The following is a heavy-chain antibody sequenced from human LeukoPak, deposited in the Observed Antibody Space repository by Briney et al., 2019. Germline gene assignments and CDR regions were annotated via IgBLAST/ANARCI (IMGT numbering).Heavy chain of an antibody. V-gene: IGHV3-7*01. J-gene: IGHJ4*02. D-gene: IGHD3-3*01. CDR2: INSDGSEG. CDR3: ARVYTFGPDY. CDR1: GFTFSGFW. Sequence: GGSLRLSCAVSGFTFSGFWMSWSRQAPGKGLEWVASINSDGSEGYYADVVKGRFTISRDNAKNTLYLQMNSLRAEDTAVYYCARVYTFGPDYWGQGTLVTVSS.